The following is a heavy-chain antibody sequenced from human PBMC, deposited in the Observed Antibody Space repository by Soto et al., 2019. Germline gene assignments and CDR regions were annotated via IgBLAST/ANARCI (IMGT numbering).Heavy chain of an antibody. J-gene: IGHJ6*02. Sequence: QVQLQESGPGLVKPSGTLSLTCVVSGGSITSSHWWSRVRQTPGKGLEWIGEIFHIGHTNYNPSLKGRVTISLDQSKNQFSLKMTSMTAADTAVFYCARREYGMDVWGQGTTVTVSS. CDR1: GGSITSSHW. CDR3: ARREYGMDV. V-gene: IGHV4-4*02. CDR2: IFHIGHT.